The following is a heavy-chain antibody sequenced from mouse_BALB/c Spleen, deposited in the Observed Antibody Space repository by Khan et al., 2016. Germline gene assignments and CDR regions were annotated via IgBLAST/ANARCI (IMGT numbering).Heavy chain of an antibody. CDR3: ARSHYDYSWFAY. Sequence: VQLQESGPDLVKPSQSLSLTCTVTGYSITSGYSWHWIRQFPGNKLEWMGYIHYSGSTTYNPSLKSRISITRDTSKNQFFLQLNSVTTEDTATYYCARSHYDYSWFAYWGQGTLVTVSA. V-gene: IGHV3-1*02. CDR2: IHYSGST. D-gene: IGHD2-4*01. J-gene: IGHJ3*01. CDR1: GYSITSGYS.